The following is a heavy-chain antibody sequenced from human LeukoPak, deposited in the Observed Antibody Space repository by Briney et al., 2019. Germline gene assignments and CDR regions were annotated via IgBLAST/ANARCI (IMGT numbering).Heavy chain of an antibody. CDR3: ARDWCSSTSCYRYYYMDV. Sequence: SETLSLTCNVSGGSISGYHWSWIRQPPGKGLEWLGYIYYSGSSNYNPSLKSRVTISADTSKNQFSLKLSSVTAADTAVYYCARDWCSSTSCYRYYYMDVWGKGTTVTVSS. V-gene: IGHV4-59*01. D-gene: IGHD2-2*01. CDR1: GGSISGYH. CDR2: IYYSGSS. J-gene: IGHJ6*03.